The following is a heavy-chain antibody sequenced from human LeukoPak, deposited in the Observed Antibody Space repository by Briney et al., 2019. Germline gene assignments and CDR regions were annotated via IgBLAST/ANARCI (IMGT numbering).Heavy chain of an antibody. CDR2: IYTSGST. V-gene: IGHV4-61*02. D-gene: IGHD2-15*01. CDR3: ARAPVVAATPVWLYYMDV. Sequence: SETLSLTCTVSGGSISSGSYYWSWIRQPAGKGLEWIGRIYTSGSTNYNPSLKSRVTISVDTSKNKFSLKLSSVTAADTAVYYCARAPVVAATPVWLYYMDVWGKGTTVTISS. CDR1: GGSISSGSYY. J-gene: IGHJ6*03.